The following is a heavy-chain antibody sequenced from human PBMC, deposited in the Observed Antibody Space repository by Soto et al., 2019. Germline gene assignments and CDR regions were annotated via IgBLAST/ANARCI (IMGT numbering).Heavy chain of an antibody. V-gene: IGHV3-30-3*01. D-gene: IGHD3-3*01. Sequence: SLRLSCAASGFTFSSYAMHWVRQAPGKGLEWVAVISYDGSNKYYADSVKGRFTISRDNSKNTLYLQMNSLRAEDTAVYYCARSSLMAHYDFWSGYLHFDYWGQGTLVTVSS. CDR2: ISYDGSNK. CDR3: ARSSLMAHYDFWSGYLHFDY. CDR1: GFTFSSYA. J-gene: IGHJ4*02.